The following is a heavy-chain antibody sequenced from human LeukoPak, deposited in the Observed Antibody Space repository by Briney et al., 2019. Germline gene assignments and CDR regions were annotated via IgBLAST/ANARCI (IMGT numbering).Heavy chain of an antibody. V-gene: IGHV4-34*01. CDR2: INHSGST. CDR1: GGSFSGYY. J-gene: IGHJ4*02. Sequence: PSETLSLTCAVYGGSFSGYYWSWIRQPPGKGLEWIGEINHSGSTNYSPSLKSRVTISVDTSKNQFSLKLSSVTAADTAVYYCARGVGLRYFDWLPTPAPTYYFDYWGQGTLVTVSS. CDR3: ARGVGLRYFDWLPTPAPTYYFDY. D-gene: IGHD3-9*01.